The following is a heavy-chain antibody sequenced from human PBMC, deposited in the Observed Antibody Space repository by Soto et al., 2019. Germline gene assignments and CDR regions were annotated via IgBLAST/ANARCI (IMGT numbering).Heavy chain of an antibody. V-gene: IGHV4-59*01. CDR3: AREGGSSGWYNYYGMDV. D-gene: IGHD6-19*01. CDR2: IYYSGST. Sequence: QVQLQESGPGLVKPSETLSLTCTVSGGSISSYYWSWIRQPPGKGLEWIGYIYYSGSTNYNPSLRSRVTISVDTSKNQFSLKLSSVTAADTAVYYWAREGGSSGWYNYYGMDVWGQGTTVTVSS. CDR1: GGSISSYY. J-gene: IGHJ6*02.